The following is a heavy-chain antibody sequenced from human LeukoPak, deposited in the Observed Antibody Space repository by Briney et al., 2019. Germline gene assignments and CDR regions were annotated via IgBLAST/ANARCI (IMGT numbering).Heavy chain of an antibody. Sequence: SVKVSCKGSGGTFSSYAISWVRQAPGQGLEWMGRIIPILGIANYAQKFQGRVTITADKSTSTAYMELSSLRSEDTAVYYCARDGGNPRVDYYYGMDVWGQGTTVTVSS. D-gene: IGHD4-23*01. CDR2: IIPILGIA. CDR1: GGTFSSYA. V-gene: IGHV1-69*04. CDR3: ARDGGNPRVDYYYGMDV. J-gene: IGHJ6*02.